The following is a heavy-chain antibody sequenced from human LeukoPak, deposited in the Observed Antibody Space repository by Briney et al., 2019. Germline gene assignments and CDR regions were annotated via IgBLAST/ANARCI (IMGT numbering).Heavy chain of an antibody. CDR2: IYTSGST. D-gene: IGHD3-22*01. CDR3: ARDRYYYDSSGYRWFDP. V-gene: IGHV4-4*07. J-gene: IGHJ5*02. Sequence: SETLSLTCTVSGGSISSYYWSWIRQPPGKGLEWIGRIYTSGSTNYNPSLKSRVTMSVDTSKNQFSLKLSSVTAADTAVYYCARDRYYYDSSGYRWFDPWGQGTLVTVSS. CDR1: GGSISSYY.